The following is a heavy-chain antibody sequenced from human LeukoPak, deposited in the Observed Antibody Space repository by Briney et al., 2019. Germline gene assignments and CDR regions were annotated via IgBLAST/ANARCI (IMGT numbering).Heavy chain of an antibody. CDR2: IIPILGIA. Sequence: KVSCKASGGTFSSYTISWVRQAPGQGLEWMGRIIPILGIANYAQKFQGRVTITADKSTSTAYMELSSLRSEDTAVYYCARAPGIAAAGCDYWGQGTLVTVSS. CDR1: GGTFSSYT. J-gene: IGHJ4*02. D-gene: IGHD6-13*01. V-gene: IGHV1-69*02. CDR3: ARAPGIAAAGCDY.